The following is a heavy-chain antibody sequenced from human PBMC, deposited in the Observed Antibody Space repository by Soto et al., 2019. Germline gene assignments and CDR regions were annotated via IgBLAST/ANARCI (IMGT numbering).Heavy chain of an antibody. Sequence: VQVSSQASAYTFTSYASSWVRQAPGHGLEWMGWISTYSGNTDYAQKFQGRITMTTDTSTDTVYMELRSLRSDDTAVYFCARNLFGVIIMGDYWGQGTLVTVSS. D-gene: IGHD3-3*01. CDR3: ARNLFGVIIMGDY. CDR2: ISTYSGNT. V-gene: IGHV1-18*04. J-gene: IGHJ4*02. CDR1: AYTFTSYA.